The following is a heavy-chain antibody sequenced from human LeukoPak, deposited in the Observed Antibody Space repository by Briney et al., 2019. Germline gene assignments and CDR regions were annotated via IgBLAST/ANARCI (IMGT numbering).Heavy chain of an antibody. CDR1: GGSFRGYY. D-gene: IGHD6-19*01. CDR2: INHSGST. J-gene: IGHJ4*02. V-gene: IGHV4-34*01. Sequence: PPETLPLTCAVYGGSFRGYYGTWIRKPPGKGLGWIGEINHSGSTNSNPSLKSRVTISVDTSKNQFSLKLSSVTAADTAAYYCARGGIAVAGTSFDYWGQGTLVTVSS. CDR3: ARGGIAVAGTSFDY.